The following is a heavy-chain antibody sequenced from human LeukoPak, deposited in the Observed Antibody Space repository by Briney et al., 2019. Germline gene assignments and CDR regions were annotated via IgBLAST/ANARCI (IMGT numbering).Heavy chain of an antibody. Sequence: PSETLSLTCAVYGGSFSGYYWSWIRQPPGKGLEWIGEINRSGSTNYNPSLKSRVTISVDTSKNQFSLKLSSVTAADTAVYYCARALFGDGDDNWFDPWGQGTLVTVSS. V-gene: IGHV4-34*01. D-gene: IGHD3-3*01. CDR1: GGSFSGYY. J-gene: IGHJ5*02. CDR3: ARALFGDGDDNWFDP. CDR2: INRSGST.